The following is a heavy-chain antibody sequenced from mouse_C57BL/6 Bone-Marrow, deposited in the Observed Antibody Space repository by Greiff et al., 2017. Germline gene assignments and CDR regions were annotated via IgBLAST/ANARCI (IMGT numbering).Heavy chain of an antibody. V-gene: IGHV1-76*01. D-gene: IGHD1-1*01. Sequence: QVHVKQSGAELVRPGASVKLSCKASGYTFTDYYINWVKQRPGQGLEWIARIYPGSGNTYYNEKFKGKATLTAAKSSSTAYMQLSSLTSEDSAVYFCARSVPSSSSYAMDYWGQGTSVTVSS. CDR3: ARSVPSSSSYAMDY. J-gene: IGHJ4*01. CDR2: IYPGSGNT. CDR1: GYTFTDYY.